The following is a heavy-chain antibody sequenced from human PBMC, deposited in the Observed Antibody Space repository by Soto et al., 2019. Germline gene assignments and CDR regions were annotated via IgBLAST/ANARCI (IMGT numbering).Heavy chain of an antibody. V-gene: IGHV3-23*01. J-gene: IGHJ6*02. CDR3: AKDGDTARKKKLLSAYYYYGMDV. D-gene: IGHD5-18*01. Sequence: GGSLRLSCAASGFTFSSYAMSWVRQAPGKGLEWVSAISGSGGSTYYADSVKGRFTISRDNSKNTLYLQMNSLRAEDTAVYYCAKDGDTARKKKLLSAYYYYGMDVWGQGTTVTVSS. CDR1: GFTFSSYA. CDR2: ISGSGGST.